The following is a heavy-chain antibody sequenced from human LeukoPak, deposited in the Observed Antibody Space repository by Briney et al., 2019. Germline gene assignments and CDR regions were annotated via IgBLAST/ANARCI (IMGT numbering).Heavy chain of an antibody. CDR1: GGSISSSSYY. J-gene: IGHJ4*02. CDR3: ARETHMGGAPSFDY. D-gene: IGHD3-16*01. CDR2: IYYSGST. Sequence: KPSETLSLTCTVSGGSISSSSYYWGWIRQPPGRGLEWIGSIYYSGSTYYNPSLKSRVTISVDTSKNQFSLKLSSVTAADTAVYYCARETHMGGAPSFDYWGQGTLVTVSS. V-gene: IGHV4-39*07.